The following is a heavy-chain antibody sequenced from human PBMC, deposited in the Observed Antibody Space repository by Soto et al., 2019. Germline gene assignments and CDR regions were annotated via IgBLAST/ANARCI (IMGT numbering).Heavy chain of an antibody. D-gene: IGHD2-2*01. Sequence: QVQLVQSGAEVKKPGSSVKVSCEASGGTFSSYSFSWVRQAPGQGLEWLGRVIPILGMANYAQKCQVRVTITADKSTSTVYMEMSSLRSEDTAVYYCARGGAVVVPGAVDRHNWFDPWGQGTLVTVSS. J-gene: IGHJ5*02. CDR1: GGTFSSYS. CDR2: VIPILGMA. CDR3: ARGGAVVVPGAVDRHNWFDP. V-gene: IGHV1-69*02.